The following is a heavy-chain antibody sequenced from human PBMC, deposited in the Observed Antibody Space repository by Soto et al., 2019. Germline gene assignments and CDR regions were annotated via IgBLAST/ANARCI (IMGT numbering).Heavy chain of an antibody. Sequence: QVQLVQSGAEVKKPGASVKVSCKASGYTFTSYGISWVRQAPGQGLEWMGWISAYNGNTNYAQKLQGRVTMTTDTSTSTNYMERRSLRSDDAAVYYCARDRGFVVPAPPVDYWGQGTLVTVSS. CDR3: ARDRGFVVPAPPVDY. D-gene: IGHD2-21*01. V-gene: IGHV1-18*01. J-gene: IGHJ4*02. CDR2: ISAYNGNT. CDR1: GYTFTSYG.